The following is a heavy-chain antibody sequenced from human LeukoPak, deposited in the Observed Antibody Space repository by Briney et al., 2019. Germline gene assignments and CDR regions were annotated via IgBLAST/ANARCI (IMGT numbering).Heavy chain of an antibody. D-gene: IGHD2-21*02. Sequence: SETLSLTCTVSGGSISSGDYYWSWIRQPPGKGLEWIWYIYYSGSTYYNPSLKSRVTISVDTSKNQFSLKLSSVTAADTAVYYCARGEEYIVVVTPPPNAFDIWGQGTMVTVSS. V-gene: IGHV4-30-4*01. J-gene: IGHJ3*02. CDR1: GGSISSGDYY. CDR2: IYYSGST. CDR3: ARGEEYIVVVTPPPNAFDI.